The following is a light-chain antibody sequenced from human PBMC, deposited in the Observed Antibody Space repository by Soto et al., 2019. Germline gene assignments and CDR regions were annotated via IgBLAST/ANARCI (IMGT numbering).Light chain of an antibody. CDR3: AAWDDSLSGYV. CDR2: RNN. J-gene: IGLJ1*01. V-gene: IGLV1-47*01. Sequence: QSALTQPPSASGTPGQRVTISCSGSSSNIGSNYVYWYQQLPGTAPKLLIYRNNQRPSGVPDRFSGSKSGTSASLAISGLRSEDEADYYCAAWDDSLSGYVFGTGTQVT. CDR1: SSNIGSNY.